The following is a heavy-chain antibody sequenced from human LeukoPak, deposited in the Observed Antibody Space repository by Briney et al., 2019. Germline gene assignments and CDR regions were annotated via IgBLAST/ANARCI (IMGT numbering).Heavy chain of an antibody. V-gene: IGHV3-9*01. CDR2: ISWNSGSI. CDR3: ASISLIIAAAGTGNWFDP. J-gene: IGHJ5*02. Sequence: GRSLRLSCAASGFTFDDYAMHWVRQAPGKGLEWVSGISWNSGSIGYADSVKGRFTISRDNAKNSLYLQMNSLRAEDTAVYYCASISLIIAAAGTGNWFDPWGQGTLVTVSS. CDR1: GFTFDDYA. D-gene: IGHD6-13*01.